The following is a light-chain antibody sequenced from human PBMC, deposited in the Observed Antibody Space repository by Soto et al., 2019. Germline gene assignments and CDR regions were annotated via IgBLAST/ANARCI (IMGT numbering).Light chain of an antibody. V-gene: IGLV2-14*01. J-gene: IGLJ1*01. CDR2: EVS. CDR3: SSYISSSSPYV. CDR1: SSDVGGYNY. Sequence: QPVLTQPASVSGSPGQSITISCTGTSSDVGGYNYVSWYQQHPGKAPKLMIYEVSNRPSGASNRFSGSKSGNTASLTISGLQAEDEADYYCSSYISSSSPYVFGTGTKVTVL.